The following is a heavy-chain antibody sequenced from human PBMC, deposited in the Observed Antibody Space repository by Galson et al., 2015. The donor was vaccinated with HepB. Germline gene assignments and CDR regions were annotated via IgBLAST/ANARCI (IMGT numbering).Heavy chain of an antibody. CDR2: ISYDGSNK. D-gene: IGHD3-16*01. V-gene: IGHV3-30*04. J-gene: IGHJ5*02. Sequence: SLRLSCAASGFTFSSYAMHWVRQAPGKGLEWVAVISYDGSNKYYADSVKGRFTISRDNSKNTLYLQMNSLRAEDTAVYYCARVNAPAVTIGPFDPWGQGTLVTVSS. CDR1: GFTFSSYA. CDR3: ARVNAPAVTIGPFDP.